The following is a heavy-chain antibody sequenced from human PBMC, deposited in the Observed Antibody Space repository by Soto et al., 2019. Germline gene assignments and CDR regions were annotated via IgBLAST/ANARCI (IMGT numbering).Heavy chain of an antibody. D-gene: IGHD3-3*01. CDR1: GGSFSGYC. Sequence: SATLSLTCAVYGGSFSGYCWSWIRQPPGKGLEWIGEINHSGSTNYTPSLKSRVTISVDTSKSQFSLKLSSVTAADTAVYYCARGRKYYDFWSGYSHPRYYFNYWGQGTLVTVSS. CDR3: ARGRKYYDFWSGYSHPRYYFNY. J-gene: IGHJ4*02. V-gene: IGHV4-34*01. CDR2: INHSGST.